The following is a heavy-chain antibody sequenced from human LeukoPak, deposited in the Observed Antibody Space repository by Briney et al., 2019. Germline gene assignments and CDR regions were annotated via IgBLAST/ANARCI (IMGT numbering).Heavy chain of an antibody. CDR1: GGSISSRSDY. Sequence: PSETLSLTCTVSGGSISSRSDYWGWIRQTPGKGLEWIGNLDSSGSTYYNPSLKSRVTISVGTSKNQFSLNLRSVTAADTAIYFCSRSHDYGGLYFYYYMDVWGKGTTVTVSS. J-gene: IGHJ6*03. CDR3: SRSHDYGGLYFYYYMDV. CDR2: LDSSGST. D-gene: IGHD4-23*01. V-gene: IGHV4-39*01.